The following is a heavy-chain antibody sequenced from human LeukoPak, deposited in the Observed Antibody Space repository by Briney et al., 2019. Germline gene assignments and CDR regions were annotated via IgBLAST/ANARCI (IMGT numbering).Heavy chain of an antibody. CDR2: INHSGST. Sequence: SETLSLTCAVYGGSFSGYYWSWIRQPPGKGLEWIGEINHSGSTNYNPSLKSRVTISVDTSKNQFSLKLNSVTAADTAVYYCARAGDWNDVVDYWGQGTLVTVSS. D-gene: IGHD1-1*01. CDR1: GGSFSGYY. J-gene: IGHJ4*02. V-gene: IGHV4-34*01. CDR3: ARAGDWNDVVDY.